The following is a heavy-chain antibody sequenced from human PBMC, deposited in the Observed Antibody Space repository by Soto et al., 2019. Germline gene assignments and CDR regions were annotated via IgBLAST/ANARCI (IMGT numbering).Heavy chain of an antibody. CDR1: GFTFSSYA. V-gene: IGHV3-23*01. J-gene: IGHJ4*02. D-gene: IGHD1-7*01. CDR2: ISGSGGST. Sequence: TGGSLRLSCAASGFTFSSYAMSWVRQAPGKGLEWVSAISGSGGSTYYADSVKGRFTISRDNSKNTLYLQMNSLRAEDTAVYYCANVGITGTSGSSVDWGQGTLVTVSS. CDR3: ANVGITGTSGSSVD.